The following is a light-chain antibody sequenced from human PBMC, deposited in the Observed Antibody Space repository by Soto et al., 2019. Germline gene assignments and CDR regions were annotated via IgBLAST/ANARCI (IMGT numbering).Light chain of an antibody. CDR3: SSYSDTNICV. CDR2: EVN. CDR1: SSDVAFYNH. Sequence: QSVLAQPASVSGSPGQSITISCTGTSSDVAFYNHVSWYQQHPGKAPKLLIYEVNNRPSGVPRRFSGSKSGNTASLTVSGLQAVDEADYYCSSYSDTNICVLGTGTKVTVL. V-gene: IGLV2-14*01. J-gene: IGLJ1*01.